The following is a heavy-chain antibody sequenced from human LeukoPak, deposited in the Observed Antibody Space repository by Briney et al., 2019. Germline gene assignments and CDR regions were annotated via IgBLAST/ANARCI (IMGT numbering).Heavy chain of an antibody. V-gene: IGHV1-2*02. CDR2: INPNSGGT. Sequence: ASVKVSCKASGYTFTDYYIHWVRQAPGQGLEWMGWINPNSGGTNYAQKFQGRVTMTRDTSTSTVYMELSSLRSEDTAVYYCARGDYYYYYMDVWGKGTTVTISS. J-gene: IGHJ6*03. CDR1: GYTFTDYY. CDR3: ARGDYYYYYMDV.